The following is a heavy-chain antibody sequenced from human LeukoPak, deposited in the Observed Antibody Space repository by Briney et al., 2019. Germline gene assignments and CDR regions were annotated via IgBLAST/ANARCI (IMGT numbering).Heavy chain of an antibody. J-gene: IGHJ2*01. CDR2: IYYSGST. CDR3: ARARITMVRPHLDFDL. D-gene: IGHD3-10*01. V-gene: IGHV4-39*07. Sequence: KPSETLSLTFTVSGGSISSSSYYWGWIRQPPGKGLEWIGSIYYSGSTYYNPSLKSRVTISVDTSKNQFSLKLSSVTAADTAVYYWARARITMVRPHLDFDLWGRCPLGTGSS. CDR1: GGSISSSSYY.